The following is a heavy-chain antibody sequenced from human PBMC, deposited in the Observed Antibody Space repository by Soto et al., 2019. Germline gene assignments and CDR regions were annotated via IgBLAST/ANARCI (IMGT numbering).Heavy chain of an antibody. CDR3: ARGRLAAGTDY. CDR2: MNPNSGNT. Sequence: QVQLVQSGAEVKKPGASVKVSCKASGYTFTSYDINWVRQATGQGLEWRGCMNPNSGNTVYAQKFQGRVTMTRNTSISTAYMELTSLRSEDTAVYSCARGRLAAGTDYWGQGTLVTVSS. V-gene: IGHV1-8*01. J-gene: IGHJ4*02. D-gene: IGHD6-13*01. CDR1: GYTFTSYD.